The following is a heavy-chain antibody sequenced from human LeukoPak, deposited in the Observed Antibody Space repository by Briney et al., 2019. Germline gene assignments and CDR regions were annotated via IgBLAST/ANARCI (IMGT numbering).Heavy chain of an antibody. J-gene: IGHJ4*02. Sequence: GGSLRLSCAASGFTFSNAWMSWVRQAPGKGLEWVGRIKSKTDGGTTDYAAPVKGRFTISRDDSKNSLYLQMNSLKTEDTAVYYCTTDLVPAAYRGVYWGQGTLVTVSS. CDR2: IKSKTDGGTT. CDR1: GFTFSNAW. D-gene: IGHD2-2*01. V-gene: IGHV3-15*01. CDR3: TTDLVPAAYRGVY.